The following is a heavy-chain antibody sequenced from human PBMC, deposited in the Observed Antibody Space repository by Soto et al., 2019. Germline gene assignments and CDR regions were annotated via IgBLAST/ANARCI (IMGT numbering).Heavy chain of an antibody. CDR1: GFTFSSYW. Sequence: LRLSCAASGFTFSSYWMHWVRQAPGKGLVWVSRINSDGSSTSYADSVKGRFTISRDNAKNTLYLQMNSLRAEDTAVYYCARDTPGYSLALDYWGQGTLVTVSS. CDR2: INSDGSST. J-gene: IGHJ4*02. V-gene: IGHV3-74*01. CDR3: ARDTPGYSLALDY. D-gene: IGHD5-18*01.